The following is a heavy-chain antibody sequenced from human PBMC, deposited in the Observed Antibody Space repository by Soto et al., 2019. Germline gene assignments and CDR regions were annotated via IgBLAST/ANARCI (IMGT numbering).Heavy chain of an antibody. CDR3: VGGGSWYDS. J-gene: IGHJ5*01. Sequence: SETMSLTCTVSGGSISGRYWRWVRQPPGKGLQWIGYIHSTGSANYNPSLKSRVTISIDTSRNQFFLSLTSVTAADTAVYYCVGGGSWYDSWGQGTLVTVSS. D-gene: IGHD3-16*01. CDR1: GGSISGRY. CDR2: IHSTGSA. V-gene: IGHV4-59*03.